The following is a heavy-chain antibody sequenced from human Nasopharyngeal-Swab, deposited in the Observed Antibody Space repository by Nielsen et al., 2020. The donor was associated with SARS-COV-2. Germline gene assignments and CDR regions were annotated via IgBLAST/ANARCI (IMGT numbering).Heavy chain of an antibody. CDR2: ISGSGGST. D-gene: IGHD6-19*01. CDR1: GFTFSSYA. J-gene: IGHJ6*03. CDR3: AKGASSGWYGGYYMDV. Sequence: GESLKISCAASGFTFSSYAMSWVRQAPGKGPEWVSAISGSGGSTYYADSVKGRFTISRDNSKNTLYLQMNSLRAEDTAVYYCAKGASSGWYGGYYMDVWGKGTTVTVSS. V-gene: IGHV3-23*01.